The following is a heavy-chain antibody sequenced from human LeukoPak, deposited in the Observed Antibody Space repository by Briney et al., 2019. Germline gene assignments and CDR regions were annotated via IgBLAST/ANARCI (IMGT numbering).Heavy chain of an antibody. Sequence: ASVKVSCKASGYTFTSYYMHWVRQAPGQGLEWMGIINPSGGSTSYAQKLQGRVTMTTDTSTSTAYVELRSLRSDDTAVYYCVRSLSTLSKKDGDCWGQGTLVTVSS. CDR2: INPSGGST. CDR1: GYTFTSYY. J-gene: IGHJ4*02. D-gene: IGHD1-1*01. CDR3: VRSLSTLSKKDGDC. V-gene: IGHV1-46*01.